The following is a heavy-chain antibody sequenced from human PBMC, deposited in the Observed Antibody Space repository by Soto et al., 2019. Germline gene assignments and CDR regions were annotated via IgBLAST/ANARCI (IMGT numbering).Heavy chain of an antibody. Sequence: SETLTLTCGIHFKPLSDFSWNWIRQFPVKGLEWIGQLKNSGSAYYNPSLWSRFTISSDTSKNQFSLKLTSLTTADTAVYFCARSFCTDTSCSIFDSWGLGTLVT. V-gene: IGHV4-34*01. D-gene: IGHD2-2*01. CDR2: LKNSGSA. J-gene: IGHJ4*01. CDR1: FKPLSDFS. CDR3: ARSFCTDTSCSIFDS.